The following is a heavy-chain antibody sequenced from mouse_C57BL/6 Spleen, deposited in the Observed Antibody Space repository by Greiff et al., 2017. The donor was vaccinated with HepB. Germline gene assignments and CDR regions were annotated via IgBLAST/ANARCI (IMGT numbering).Heavy chain of an antibody. CDR3: ARDDDYYGSSYWYFDV. CDR2: ISYDGSN. D-gene: IGHD1-1*01. CDR1: GYSITSGYY. V-gene: IGHV3-6*01. Sequence: EVQLQESGPGLVKPSQSLSLTCSVTGYSITSGYYWNWIRQFPGNKLEWMGYISYDGSNNYNPSLKNRISITRDTSKNQFFLKLNSVTTEDTATYYCARDDDYYGSSYWYFDVWGTGTTVTVSS. J-gene: IGHJ1*03.